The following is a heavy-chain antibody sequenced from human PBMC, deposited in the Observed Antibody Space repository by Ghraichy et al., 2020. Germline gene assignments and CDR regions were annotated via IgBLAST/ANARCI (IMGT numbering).Heavy chain of an antibody. J-gene: IGHJ4*02. CDR3: ARGLGSSSSKGTTFDY. CDR2: IYHTGTT. CDR1: GGSVRSYY. V-gene: IGHV4-59*02. Sequence: SETLSLTCTVSGGSVRSYYWSWIRQPPGRGLEWIAYIYHTGTTNCNPSLKSRVSISLDTSKNQFSLNLTSVTASDTARYYCARGLGSSSSKGTTFDYWGQGTLVTVSS. D-gene: IGHD6-6*01.